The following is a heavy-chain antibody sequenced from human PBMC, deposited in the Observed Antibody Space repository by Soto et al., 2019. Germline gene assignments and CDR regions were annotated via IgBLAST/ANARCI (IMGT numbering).Heavy chain of an antibody. D-gene: IGHD1-7*01. CDR3: ARGGFIGTPPDY. CDR2: IHPGDSDT. Sequence: GESLKISCKGSGYNFGGYWIGWVRQMPGKGLEWMGIIHPGDSDTRYSPSFQGQVTIAADKSISTAYLQWRSLKASDSAIYYGARGGFIGTPPDYWGQGTQVTVSS. V-gene: IGHV5-51*01. J-gene: IGHJ4*02. CDR1: GYNFGGYW.